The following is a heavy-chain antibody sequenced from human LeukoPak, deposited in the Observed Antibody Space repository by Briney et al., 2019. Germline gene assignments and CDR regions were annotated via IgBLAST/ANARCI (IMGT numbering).Heavy chain of an antibody. V-gene: IGHV1-18*01. J-gene: IGHJ4*02. D-gene: IGHD3-10*01. CDR1: GYTFTSYG. CDR3: ARWATPNWVTMVRGVLVDY. Sequence: ASVKVSCKASGYTFTSYGISWVRQAPGQGLEWMGWISAYNGNTNYAQKLQGRVTMTTDTSTSTAYMELRSLRSDDTAVYYCARWATPNWVTMVRGVLVDYWGQGTLVTVSS. CDR2: ISAYNGNT.